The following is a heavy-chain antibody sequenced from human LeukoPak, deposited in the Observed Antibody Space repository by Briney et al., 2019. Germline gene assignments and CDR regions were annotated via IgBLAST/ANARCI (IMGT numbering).Heavy chain of an antibody. CDR3: AKAPVTSCRGAFCYPFDY. D-gene: IGHD2-15*01. CDR1: EFTFSNYG. V-gene: IGHV3-23*01. J-gene: IGHJ4*02. Sequence: GGSLRLSCAASEFTFSNYGMSWVRQAPGKGLEWVSAISGSGSGTYYAASVRGRFTISRDTSRSTLYLQMNSLGAEDAAVYYCAKAPVTSCRGAFCYPFDYWGQGTLVTVSS. CDR2: ISGSGSGT.